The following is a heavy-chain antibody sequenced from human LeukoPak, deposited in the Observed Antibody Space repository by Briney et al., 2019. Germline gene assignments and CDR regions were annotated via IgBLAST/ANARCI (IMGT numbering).Heavy chain of an antibody. Sequence: SETLSLTRTVSGGSISSSGYYWGWIPQPPGKGLEWIGSIYYSGSTYYNPSLKSRATISVDTSKNQFSLKLSSVTAADTAVYYCARHREGYYGSGCYYSFDPWGQGTLVTVSS. D-gene: IGHD3-10*01. J-gene: IGHJ5*02. CDR1: GGSISSSGYY. V-gene: IGHV4-39*01. CDR3: ARHREGYYGSGCYYSFDP. CDR2: IYYSGST.